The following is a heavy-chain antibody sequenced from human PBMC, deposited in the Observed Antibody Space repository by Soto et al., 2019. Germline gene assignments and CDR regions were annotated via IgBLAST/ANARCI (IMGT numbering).Heavy chain of an antibody. CDR2: VYSGGST. D-gene: IGHD5-18*01. Sequence: GGSLRLSCASSGFTFSSYAMSWVRQAPGKGLEWVSVVYSGGSTFYADSVKGRFTISRDNSKNTLCLEMNSLRAEDTAVYYCAGRRSTAASFDHWGQGTLVTVSS. J-gene: IGHJ4*02. CDR3: AGRRSTAASFDH. V-gene: IGHV3-53*01. CDR1: GFTFSSYA.